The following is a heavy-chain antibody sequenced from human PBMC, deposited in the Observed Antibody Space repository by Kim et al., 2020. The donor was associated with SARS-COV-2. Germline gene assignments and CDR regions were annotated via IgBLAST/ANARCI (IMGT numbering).Heavy chain of an antibody. D-gene: IGHD6-13*01. Sequence: GGSLRLSCAASGFTFSSYWMSWVRQAPGKGLEWVANIKQDGSEKYYVDSVKGRFTISRDNAKNSLYLQMNSLRAEDTAVYYCARGGSSSWYGPFDYWGQGTLVTVSS. J-gene: IGHJ4*02. CDR2: IKQDGSEK. CDR3: ARGGSSSWYGPFDY. V-gene: IGHV3-7*03. CDR1: GFTFSSYW.